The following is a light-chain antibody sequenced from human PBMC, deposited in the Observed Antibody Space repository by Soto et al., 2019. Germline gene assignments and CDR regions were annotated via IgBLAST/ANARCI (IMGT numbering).Light chain of an antibody. CDR3: QQYYTVPYT. J-gene: IGKJ2*01. CDR2: WAS. Sequence: DIVMTQSPDSLAVSLGERATINCKSSQSVLYSSNNKNHLTWYQQKPGQPPKLLIYWASTRESGVPDRFSGSVSVTDFTLAISSLQADDVAVYYCQQYYTVPYTFAQGTKLEIK. CDR1: QSVLYSSNNKNH. V-gene: IGKV4-1*01.